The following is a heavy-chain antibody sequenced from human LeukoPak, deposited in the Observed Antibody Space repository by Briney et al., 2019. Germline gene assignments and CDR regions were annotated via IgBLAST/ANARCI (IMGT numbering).Heavy chain of an antibody. V-gene: IGHV3-23*01. CDR1: GFTFSSYG. CDR3: ANSLTGPDIAILYYFDY. CDR2: ISGSGGST. J-gene: IGHJ4*02. Sequence: PGGSLRLSCAASGFTFSSYGMSWVRQAPGKGLEWVSCISGSGGSTYYADSVKGRFTISRDNSKNTLYLQMNSLRAEDTAVYYCANSLTGPDIAILYYFDYWGQGTLVTVSS. D-gene: IGHD2-15*01.